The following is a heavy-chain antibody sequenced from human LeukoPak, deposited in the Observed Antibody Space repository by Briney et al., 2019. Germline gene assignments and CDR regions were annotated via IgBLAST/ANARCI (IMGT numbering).Heavy chain of an antibody. CDR2: ISYDGSNK. CDR1: GFTFSSYS. Sequence: TGGSLRLSCAASGFTFSSYSMNWVRQAPGKGLEWVAVISYDGSNKYYADSVKGRFTISRDNSKNTLYLQMNSLRAEDTAVYYCAKGAVAGTVFDYWGQGTLVTVSS. D-gene: IGHD6-19*01. CDR3: AKGAVAGTVFDY. J-gene: IGHJ4*02. V-gene: IGHV3-30*18.